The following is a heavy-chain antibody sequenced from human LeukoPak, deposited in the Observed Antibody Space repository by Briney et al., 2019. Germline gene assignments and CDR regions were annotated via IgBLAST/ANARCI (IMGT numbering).Heavy chain of an antibody. V-gene: IGHV3-30*02. CDR2: IRYDGSNK. CDR3: AKDHLATRVIDY. J-gene: IGHJ4*02. Sequence: GGSLRLSCAASGFTFSSYGMHWVRQAPGKGLEWVAFIRYDGSNKYYADSVKGRFIISRDNSKNTLYLQMNSLRAEDTAVYYCAKDHLATRVIDYWGQGTLVTVSS. D-gene: IGHD5-12*01. CDR1: GFTFSSYG.